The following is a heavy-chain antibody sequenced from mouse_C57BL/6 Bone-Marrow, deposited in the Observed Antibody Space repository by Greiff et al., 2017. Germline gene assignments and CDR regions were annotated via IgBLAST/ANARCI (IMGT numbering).Heavy chain of an antibody. J-gene: IGHJ1*03. CDR1: GYAFTNYL. CDR2: INPGSGGT. D-gene: IGHD1-1*01. Sequence: QVHVKQSGAELVRPGTSVKVSCKASGYAFTNYLIEWVKQRPGQGLEWIGVINPGSGGTNYNEKFKGKATLTVDKYSSNAYMQLSSLTSADSAVYFGAGSGVTTVALYFDVWGTGTTVTVSS. V-gene: IGHV1-54*01. CDR3: AGSGVTTVALYFDV.